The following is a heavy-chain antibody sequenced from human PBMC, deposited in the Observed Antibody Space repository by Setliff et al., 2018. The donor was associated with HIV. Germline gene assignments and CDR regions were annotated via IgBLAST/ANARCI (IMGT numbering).Heavy chain of an antibody. J-gene: IGHJ4*02. CDR3: GGNGYYSIDY. Sequence: SETLSLTCAVSGGSISSNWWSWVRQSPGKGLEWIGEIYHSGSTHYNPSHQSRVTISVDKSKSQFSLKLNSVTAADTAVYYCGGNGYYSIDYWGQGTLVT. CDR2: IYHSGST. D-gene: IGHD3-22*01. V-gene: IGHV4-4*02. CDR1: GGSISSNW.